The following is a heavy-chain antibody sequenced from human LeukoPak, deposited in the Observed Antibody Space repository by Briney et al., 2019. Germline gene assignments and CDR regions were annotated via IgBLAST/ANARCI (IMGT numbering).Heavy chain of an antibody. D-gene: IGHD3-22*01. V-gene: IGHV4-30-4*01. J-gene: IGHJ5*02. CDR3: ARPYYYDSRIDP. CDR2: MYYSGGT. CDR1: GGSISSGDYY. Sequence: NPSETLSLTCTVSGGSISSGDYYWSWIRQPPGKGLEWIAYMYYSGGTYYNPSIKSRVTMSADTSKNQLSLKLSSVTAADTAVYYCARPYYYDSRIDPWGQGILVTVSS.